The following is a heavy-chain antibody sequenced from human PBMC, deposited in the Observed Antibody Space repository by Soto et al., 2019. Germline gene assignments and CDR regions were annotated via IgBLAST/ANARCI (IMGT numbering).Heavy chain of an antibody. CDR3: AKGEGFRFDP. J-gene: IGHJ5*02. D-gene: IGHD1-26*01. V-gene: IGHV3-30*18. CDR2: ISSDGSNK. CDR1: GFNFRSFG. Sequence: QVQLVESGGGVVQPGRPPRLSCVASGFNFRSFGMHWVRQAPGKGLEWVAVISSDGSNKNYADSVKGRFTISRDNSKNTMYLQMSSLRPEDTAVYYCAKGEGFRFDPWGRGTLVTVSS.